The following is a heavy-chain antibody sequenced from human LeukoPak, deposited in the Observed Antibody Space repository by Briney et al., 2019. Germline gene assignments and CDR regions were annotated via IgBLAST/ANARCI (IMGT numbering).Heavy chain of an antibody. CDR2: ISYDGSNK. V-gene: IGHV3-30*03. D-gene: IGHD4-23*01. CDR3: IGGNSGWAFDI. CDR1: GFTFSSYG. J-gene: IGHJ3*02. Sequence: GGSLRLSCAASGFTFSSYGMHWVRQAPGKGLEWVAVISYDGSNKYYADSVKSRFTISRDNSKNTLYLQMNSLRAEDTAVYYCIGGNSGWAFDIWGQGTMVTVPS.